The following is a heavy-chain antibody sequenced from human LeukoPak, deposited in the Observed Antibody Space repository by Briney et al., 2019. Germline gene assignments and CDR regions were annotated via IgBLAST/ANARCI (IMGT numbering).Heavy chain of an antibody. Sequence: GGSLRLSCAASGFTFSSYSMNWVRQAPGKGLEWVSYITSSSSNIYYADSVKGRFTISRDNVKNTLYLQMSSLSAEVTAVYFCVRDGDDFNFDYWGQGSLVTVSS. V-gene: IGHV3-48*01. CDR2: ITSSSSNI. J-gene: IGHJ4*02. D-gene: IGHD5-24*01. CDR3: VRDGDDFNFDY. CDR1: GFTFSSYS.